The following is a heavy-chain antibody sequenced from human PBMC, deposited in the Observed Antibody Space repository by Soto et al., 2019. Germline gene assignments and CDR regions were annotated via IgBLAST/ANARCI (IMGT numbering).Heavy chain of an antibody. Sequence: WGSRRLSCEASGITFSNFAMSWVRQAPGKELEWVPGISASVATTYYADSVKGRFTNSRDNSKNTLFPQMNSLRVADTAVYYCVKDDEHTTGCHDSWGKGTRGTASS. J-gene: IGHJ5*01. V-gene: IGHV3-23*01. CDR3: VKDDEHTTGCHDS. CDR2: ISASVATT. D-gene: IGHD6-19*01. CDR1: GITFSNFA.